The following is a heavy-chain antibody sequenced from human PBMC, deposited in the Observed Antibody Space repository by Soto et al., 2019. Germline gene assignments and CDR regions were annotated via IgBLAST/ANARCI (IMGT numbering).Heavy chain of an antibody. V-gene: IGHV1-69*13. Sequence: ASVKVSCKASGGTFSSYAISWVRQAPGQGLEWMGGIIPIFGTANYAQKFQGRVTITADESTSTAYMELSSRRSEDTAVYYCATPPYYYDSSGYYPRRTPMDVWGQGTTVTVSS. CDR3: ATPPYYYDSSGYYPRRTPMDV. J-gene: IGHJ6*02. CDR2: IIPIFGTA. D-gene: IGHD3-22*01. CDR1: GGTFSSYA.